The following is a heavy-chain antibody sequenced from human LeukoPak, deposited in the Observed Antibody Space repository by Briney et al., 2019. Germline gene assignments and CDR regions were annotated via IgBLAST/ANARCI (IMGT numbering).Heavy chain of an antibody. V-gene: IGHV1-18*01. CDR3: ARDDAFGPRPPVDY. CDR1: VYTFSNYG. D-gene: IGHD3-16*01. Sequence: ASVKVSCKASVYTFSNYGISWVRQPPGQGLEWMGWISGYNGNTNYAQKLQGRVTITKDTSTSTAYMELRSMRSDDTAVYYCARDDAFGPRPPVDYWGQGPLVIVSS. J-gene: IGHJ4*02. CDR2: ISGYNGNT.